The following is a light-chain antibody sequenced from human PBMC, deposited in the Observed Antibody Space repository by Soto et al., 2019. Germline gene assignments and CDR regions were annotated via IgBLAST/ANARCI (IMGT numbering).Light chain of an antibody. CDR1: ESVSTH. Sequence: VLTQSPAALSLSPGEGAVLSCRASESVSTHVAWYQQKPGQAPRLLIYGASRRATGTPARFSGSGSGTDFTLTISSLETEDFAVYYWQQRSSFMSFGQGTRLEIK. J-gene: IGKJ5*01. CDR3: QQRSSFMS. V-gene: IGKV3-11*01. CDR2: GAS.